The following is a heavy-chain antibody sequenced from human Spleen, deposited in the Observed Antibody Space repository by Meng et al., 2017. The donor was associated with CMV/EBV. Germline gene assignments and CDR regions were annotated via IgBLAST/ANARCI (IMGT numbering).Heavy chain of an antibody. CDR3: ARSVEMATIYDY. J-gene: IGHJ4*02. CDR1: GYAFTTYG. D-gene: IGHD5-24*01. CDR2: ISGYNGDT. V-gene: IGHV1-18*01. Sequence: ASVKVSCKASGYAFTTYGITWLRQAPGQRLECMGRISGYNGDTDYAQKLQGRFTMTRDTSTSTAYMELRSLRSDDTAVYFCARSVEMATIYDYWGQGTLVTVSS.